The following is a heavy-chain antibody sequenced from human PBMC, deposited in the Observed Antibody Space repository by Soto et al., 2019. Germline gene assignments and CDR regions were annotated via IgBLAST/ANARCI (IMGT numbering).Heavy chain of an antibody. CDR2: IYHSGST. CDR1: GGSISSGGYS. J-gene: IGHJ5*02. CDR3: ARVPDR. V-gene: IGHV4-30-2*01. Sequence: QLQLQESGSGLVQPSQTLSLTCAVSGGSISSGGYSWSWIRQPPGKGLEWIGYIYHSGSTYYKPYRKSRVTISVDRSKNQFSLKRTSVTAADTAVYYCARVPDRLGQGTLVTVSS. D-gene: IGHD2-2*01.